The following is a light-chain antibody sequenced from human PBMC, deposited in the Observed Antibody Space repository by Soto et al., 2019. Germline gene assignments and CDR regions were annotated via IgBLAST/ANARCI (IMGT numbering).Light chain of an antibody. V-gene: IGKV3-20*01. CDR1: QSVSSSY. CDR2: GAS. CDR3: HQYDSSPLT. Sequence: EIVLTQSPGTLXLSPXXXXTXSCRASQSVSSSYLAWYQQKPGQAPRLLIYGASSRATGIPDRFSGSGSGTDFTLTISRLEPEDFAVYYCHQYDSSPLTFGGGTKVEIK. J-gene: IGKJ4*01.